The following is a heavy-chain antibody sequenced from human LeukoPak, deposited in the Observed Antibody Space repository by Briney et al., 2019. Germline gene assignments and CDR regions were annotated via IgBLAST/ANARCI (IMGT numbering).Heavy chain of an antibody. Sequence: SETLSLTCTVSGGSLSSYYWSWIRQPPGKGLGWIGYIYYSGSTNYNPSLKSRVTMSVDTSKNQFSLKLTSVTAADTAVYYCAREGYCSSSSCNNWLDPWGQRTLVTVSS. V-gene: IGHV4-59*01. J-gene: IGHJ5*02. CDR1: GGSLSSYY. CDR3: AREGYCSSSSCNNWLDP. D-gene: IGHD2-2*01. CDR2: IYYSGST.